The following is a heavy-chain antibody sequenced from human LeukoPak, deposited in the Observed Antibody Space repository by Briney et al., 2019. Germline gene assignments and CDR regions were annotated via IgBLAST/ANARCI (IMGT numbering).Heavy chain of an antibody. V-gene: IGHV3-23*01. J-gene: IGHJ4*02. CDR2: INDSGGNT. Sequence: GGSLRLSCAASGFTFSSYAMSWVRQAPGKGLEWVSLINDSGGNTYYTDSVKGRFTISRDNSKNTLFLQMSSLRAEDTAVYYCAKTSAGIRGGYFDYWGQGTLVTVSS. D-gene: IGHD3-10*01. CDR1: GFTFSSYA. CDR3: AKTSAGIRGGYFDY.